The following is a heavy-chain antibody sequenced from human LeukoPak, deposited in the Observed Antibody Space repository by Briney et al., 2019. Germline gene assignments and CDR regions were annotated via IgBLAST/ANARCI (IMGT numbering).Heavy chain of an antibody. CDR2: IHYIGTT. CDR1: GGSISTYY. V-gene: IGHV4-59*08. J-gene: IGHJ5*02. Sequence: SETLSLTCTVSGGSISTYYWSWIRQPPGKGLEWIGYIHYIGTTNYNPSLKSRVTMSVDTSKNQFSLKLSSVTAADTAVYFCARHLGGGNSANWFDPRGQGTLVTVSS. D-gene: IGHD4-23*01. CDR3: ARHLGGGNSANWFDP.